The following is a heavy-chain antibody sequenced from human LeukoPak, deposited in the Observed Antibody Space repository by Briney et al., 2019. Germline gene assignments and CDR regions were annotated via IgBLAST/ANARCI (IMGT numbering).Heavy chain of an antibody. D-gene: IGHD2-2*01. CDR3: ARRKSSTRWYYYGMDV. CDR2: INHSGST. CDR1: GGSFSGYY. V-gene: IGHV4-34*01. J-gene: IGHJ6*02. Sequence: SETLPLTCAVYGGSFSGYYWSWIRQPPGKGLEWIGEINHSGSTNYNPSLKSRVTISVDTSKNQFSLKLSSVTAADTAVYYCARRKSSTRWYYYGMDVWGQGTTVTVSS.